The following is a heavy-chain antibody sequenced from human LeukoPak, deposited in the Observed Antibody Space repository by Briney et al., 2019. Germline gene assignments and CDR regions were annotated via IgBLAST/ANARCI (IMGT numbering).Heavy chain of an antibody. V-gene: IGHV3-74*01. CDR2: INSDGSST. Sequence: GGSLRLSCAASGFTFSSYWMHWVRQAPGKGLVWVSRINSDGSSTSYADSVKGRFTISRDNAKNTLYLQMKSLRAEDTAVYYCAREVAVAAFDIWGQGTMVTVSS. D-gene: IGHD6-19*01. CDR3: AREVAVAAFDI. CDR1: GFTFSSYW. J-gene: IGHJ3*02.